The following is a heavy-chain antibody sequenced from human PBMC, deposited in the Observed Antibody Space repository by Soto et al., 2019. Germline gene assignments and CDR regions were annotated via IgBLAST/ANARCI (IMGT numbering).Heavy chain of an antibody. D-gene: IGHD5-12*01. CDR1: GGSFSGYY. V-gene: IGHV4-34*01. CDR3: ASGPGQWLRFFY. Sequence: QVQLQQWGAGLLKPSETLSLTCAVYGGSFSGYYWSWIRQPPGKGLEWIGEINHSGSTNYNPSLKSGVTISVDTSKNQFSLKLSSVPAADTAVYYCASGPGQWLRFFYWGQLTLVTVSS. CDR2: INHSGST. J-gene: IGHJ4*02.